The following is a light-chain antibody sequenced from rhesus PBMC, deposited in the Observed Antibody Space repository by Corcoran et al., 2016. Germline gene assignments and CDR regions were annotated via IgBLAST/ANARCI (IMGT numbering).Light chain of an antibody. CDR3: LQYDSGAYV. Sequence: QAVVTQEPSLTVSAGGTVTLTCGPSTGAVTSGNYPNWFQQKPGQAPRGLIYNTHSKHSWTPARFSGSLAGGKAALTLSGAQSEDEAEYYCLQYDSGAYVFGSGTKLTVL. V-gene: IGLV7-76*01. CDR2: NTH. J-gene: IGLJ6*01. CDR1: TGAVTSGNY.